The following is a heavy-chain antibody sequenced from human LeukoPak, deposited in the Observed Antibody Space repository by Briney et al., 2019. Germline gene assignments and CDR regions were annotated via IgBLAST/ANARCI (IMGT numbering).Heavy chain of an antibody. CDR3: VRDREGYNY. J-gene: IGHJ4*02. V-gene: IGHV3-74*01. D-gene: IGHD1-1*01. CDR1: GFSFSSYW. CDR2: IDRDGSST. Sequence: GGSLRLSCAASGFSFSSYWMPWVRQASGKGLVWVSRIDRDGSSTSYADSVKGRFSISRDNAKNTLYLQMNSLRAEDTAVYYCVRDREGYNYWGQGTLVTVSS.